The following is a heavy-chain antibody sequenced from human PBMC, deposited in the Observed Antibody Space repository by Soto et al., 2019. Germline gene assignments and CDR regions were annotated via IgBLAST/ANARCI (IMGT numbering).Heavy chain of an antibody. CDR3: ARVNYYDSSGYSPIDY. Sequence: SETLSLTCTVSGGSISSSSYYWGWIRQPPGKGLEWIGNIYYSGSTYYNPSLNSRVTISVDTSKNQFSLKLSSVTAADTAVYYCARVNYYDSSGYSPIDYWGQGTLVTVSS. D-gene: IGHD3-22*01. CDR1: GGSISSSSYY. CDR2: IYYSGST. V-gene: IGHV4-39*07. J-gene: IGHJ4*02.